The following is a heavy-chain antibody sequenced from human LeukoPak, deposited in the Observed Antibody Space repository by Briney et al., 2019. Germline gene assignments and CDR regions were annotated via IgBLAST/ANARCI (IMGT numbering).Heavy chain of an antibody. D-gene: IGHD5/OR15-5a*01. CDR2: IRGSGGST. CDR3: AKGTTSVVKPWL. J-gene: IGHJ4*02. V-gene: IGHV3-23*01. Sequence: GGSLRLSCAASGFTFNNFAMSWVRQAPGKGLEWVSGIRGSGGSTYYADSMKGRSTISRGNSKKTVYLQMNRLVAEDSGIYYWAKGTTSVVKPWLWGEGTLVTVSP. CDR1: GFTFNNFA.